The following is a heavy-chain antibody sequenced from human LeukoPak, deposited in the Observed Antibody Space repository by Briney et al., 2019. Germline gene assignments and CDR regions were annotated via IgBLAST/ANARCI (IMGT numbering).Heavy chain of an antibody. CDR2: IYHSGTT. CDR3: ARVRGGGWRGAFDI. V-gene: IGHV4-30-2*01. Sequence: SQTLSLTCTVSGGSISSGGYYWSWIRQPPGRGLEWIGNIYHSGTTYYHPSLNGRATLLVDTSKNQLSLKINSVTAADTAVYYCARVRGGGWRGAFDIWGQGTAVIVSS. J-gene: IGHJ3*02. CDR1: GGSISSGGYY. D-gene: IGHD6-19*01.